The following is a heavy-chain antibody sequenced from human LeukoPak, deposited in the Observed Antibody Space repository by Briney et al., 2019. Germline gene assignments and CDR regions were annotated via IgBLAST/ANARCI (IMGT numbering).Heavy chain of an antibody. V-gene: IGHV1-3*01. J-gene: IGHJ6*02. Sequence: GASVKVSCKASGGTFSSYAMHWVRQAPGQRLEWMGWINAGNGNTKYSQKFQGRVTITRDTSASTAYMELSSLRSEDTAMYYCARLGLTYSSGWLGSYYYYGMDVWGQGTTVTVSS. CDR2: INAGNGNT. CDR3: ARLGLTYSSGWLGSYYYYGMDV. D-gene: IGHD6-19*01. CDR1: GGTFSSYA.